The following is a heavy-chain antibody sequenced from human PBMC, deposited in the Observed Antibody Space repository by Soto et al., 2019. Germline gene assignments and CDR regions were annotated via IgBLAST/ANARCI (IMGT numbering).Heavy chain of an antibody. V-gene: IGHV3-15*01. CDR2: VKTKIDGGTS. CDR3: AKERATTTALDY. J-gene: IGHJ4*02. D-gene: IGHD1-26*01. Sequence: ACSLELCLAACGFRVTFSAVSGVRTAPGKGLEWVGRVKTKIDGGTSDYAAPVKGRFTISRDDSKRVVFLQMNSLRAEDTAVYYGAKERATTTALDYWVQGSLVTVSS. CDR1: GFRVTFSA.